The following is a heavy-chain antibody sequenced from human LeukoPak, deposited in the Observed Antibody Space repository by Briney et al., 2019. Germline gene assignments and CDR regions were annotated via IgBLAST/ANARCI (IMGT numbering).Heavy chain of an antibody. J-gene: IGHJ3*01. CDR2: IWYDGSNE. CDR1: GFTFSSYA. CDR3: ARPYCSRTDCYADAFDV. Sequence: GGSLRLSCAASGFTFSSYAMHWVRQAPGKGLEWVAVIWYDGSNENYGDSVKGRFTISRDNSKNTLYLQMSSLRAEDTAVYYYARPYCSRTDCYADAFDVWGQGTMVTVSS. V-gene: IGHV3-33*01. D-gene: IGHD2-2*01.